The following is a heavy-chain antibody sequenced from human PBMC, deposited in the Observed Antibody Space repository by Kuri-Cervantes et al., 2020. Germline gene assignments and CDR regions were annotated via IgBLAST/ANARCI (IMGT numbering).Heavy chain of an antibody. CDR1: GYTFTSYG. J-gene: IGHJ4*02. Sequence: ASEKVSRKASGYTFTSYGICWVRQAPGKGLTWMGWISAYNGNTNYAPKLQGRVTMTTDTSTSTACMELRTLRSDDTAVYYCARDSIVSGGAEPFDYWGQGTLVTVSS. CDR3: ARDSIVSGGAEPFDY. D-gene: IGHD3-16*01. V-gene: IGHV1-18*01. CDR2: ISAYNGNT.